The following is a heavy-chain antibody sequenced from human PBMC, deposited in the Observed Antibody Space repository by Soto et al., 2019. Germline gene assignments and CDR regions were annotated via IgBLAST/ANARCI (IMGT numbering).Heavy chain of an antibody. CDR3: ARGDTAYNWFDP. D-gene: IGHD2-21*02. J-gene: IGHJ5*02. CDR1: GGSINSYY. Sequence: PSETLSLTCTVSGGSINSYYWSWIRQPPGKGLEWIGYIYYSGSTNYNPSLKSRATISVDTSKNQFTLKLSSVTAADTAVYYCARGDTAYNWFDPWGQGTLVTVSS. V-gene: IGHV4-59*01. CDR2: IYYSGST.